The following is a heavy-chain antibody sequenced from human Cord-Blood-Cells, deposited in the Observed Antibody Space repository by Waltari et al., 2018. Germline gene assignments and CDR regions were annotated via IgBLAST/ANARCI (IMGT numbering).Heavy chain of an antibody. V-gene: IGHV6-1*01. CDR3: ARDPPEAGFDY. J-gene: IGHJ4*02. Sequence: QVQLQQSGQGLVKPSQTLSLPCAISGDSVSSNSAAWTWIRQSPSRRLEWLGKTYYRSKWYNDYAVSVKSRITINPDPPKNQFSLKLKSVTTEDTAVYYCARDPPEAGFDYWGQGALATLSP. CDR1: GDSVSSNSAA. D-gene: IGHD6-25*01. CDR2: TYYRSKWYN.